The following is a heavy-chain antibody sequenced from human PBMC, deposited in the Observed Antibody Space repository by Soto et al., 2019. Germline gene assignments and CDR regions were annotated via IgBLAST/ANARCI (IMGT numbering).Heavy chain of an antibody. J-gene: IGHJ6*03. D-gene: IGHD6-19*01. CDR2: ISAYNGNT. CDR1: GYSFTNYG. Sequence: QAPLVQSGVEVKTPGASVKVSCKASGYSFTNYGITWVRQAPGQGFEWMGWISAYNGNTNYAQKFQARVPMTTDASTRTGYVELRSLRSDGTAVYYCARDRGVAPPVAGNTHYYYYMGVWDKGTTVTVSS. CDR3: ARDRGVAPPVAGNTHYYYYMGV. V-gene: IGHV1-18*01.